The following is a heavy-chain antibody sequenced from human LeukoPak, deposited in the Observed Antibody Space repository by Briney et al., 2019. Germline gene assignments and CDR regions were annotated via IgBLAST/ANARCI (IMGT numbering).Heavy chain of an antibody. Sequence: GRSLRLSCAASGFTFSSYAMHWVRQAPGKGLEWVAVISYDGSNKYYADSVKGRFTISIDNSKNTLYLQMNSLRVEDTAVYYCARRAGAYSHPYDYWGQGTLVTVSS. V-gene: IGHV3-30*14. CDR1: GFTFSSYA. D-gene: IGHD4/OR15-4a*01. CDR3: ARRAGAYSHPYDY. CDR2: ISYDGSNK. J-gene: IGHJ4*02.